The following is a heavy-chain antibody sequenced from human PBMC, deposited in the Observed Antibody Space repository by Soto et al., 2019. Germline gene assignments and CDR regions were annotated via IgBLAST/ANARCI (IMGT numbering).Heavy chain of an antibody. D-gene: IGHD3-9*01. J-gene: IGHJ5*02. V-gene: IGHV4-39*07. Sequence: SETQSLTCTVSGGSSSSSGDYWSWIRQPPGKGLEWIGEINHSGSTNYNPSLKSRVTISVDTSKNQFSLKLSSVTAADTAVYYCARGDILTGYYSSKKDCWFDPWGQGTLVTVSS. CDR3: ARGDILTGYYSSKKDCWFDP. CDR2: INHSGST. CDR1: GGSSSSSGDY.